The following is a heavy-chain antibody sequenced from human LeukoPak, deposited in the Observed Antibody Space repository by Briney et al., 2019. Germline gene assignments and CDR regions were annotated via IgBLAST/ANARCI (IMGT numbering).Heavy chain of an antibody. J-gene: IGHJ4*02. CDR3: VREEYGDHMWW. V-gene: IGHV3-7*01. CDR1: GFPFSTYW. D-gene: IGHD4-17*01. Sequence: GVLRLSCAASGFPFSTYWMSWVRQAPGKGLEWVANIKQDGSQEYYVDSVKGRFTISRDNAKNSLYLQMNRLRVEDTAVYYCVREEYGDHMWWWGQGTPVTVSS. CDR2: IKQDGSQE.